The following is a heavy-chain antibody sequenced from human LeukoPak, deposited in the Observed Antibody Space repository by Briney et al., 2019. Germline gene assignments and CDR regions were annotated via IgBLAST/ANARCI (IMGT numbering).Heavy chain of an antibody. CDR1: GFTFSRYS. Sequence: AGGSLRLSCAASGFTFSRYSMNWVRQAPGKGLEWVSSISISSNYIYYADSVKGRFTISRDNAKNSLYLQMNSLRAEDTAVYYCARADYDSSGYFDYWGQGTLVTVSS. CDR2: ISISSNYI. J-gene: IGHJ4*02. CDR3: ARADYDSSGYFDY. D-gene: IGHD3-22*01. V-gene: IGHV3-21*01.